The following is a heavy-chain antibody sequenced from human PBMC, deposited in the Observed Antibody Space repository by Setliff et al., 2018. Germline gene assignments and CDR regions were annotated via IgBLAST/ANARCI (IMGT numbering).Heavy chain of an antibody. CDR3: ARLPGYCNGGNCYGYYTFDI. J-gene: IGHJ3*02. Sequence: SETLSLTCSVSGDSISSSSYYWGWIRQPPGKGLEWIGSINYSGITYYSPSLKIRVIVSVDTSKNQFSLKLSSVTAADTAVYYCARLPGYCNGGNCYGYYTFDIWGQGTMVTVSS. V-gene: IGHV4-39*01. CDR2: INYSGIT. CDR1: GDSISSSSYY. D-gene: IGHD2-15*01.